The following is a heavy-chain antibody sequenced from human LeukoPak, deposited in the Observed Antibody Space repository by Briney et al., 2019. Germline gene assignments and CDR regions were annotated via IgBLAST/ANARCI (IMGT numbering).Heavy chain of an antibody. D-gene: IGHD3-9*01. J-gene: IGHJ4*02. Sequence: SETLSLTCTVSGYSISSGYYWGWIRQPPGKGLEWIGSIYYSGSTYYNPSLKSRVTISVDTSKNQFSLKLSSVTAADTAVYYCARVNILTGYYSPLDYWGQGTLVTVSS. CDR3: ARVNILTGYYSPLDY. CDR1: GYSISSGYY. CDR2: IYYSGST. V-gene: IGHV4-38-2*02.